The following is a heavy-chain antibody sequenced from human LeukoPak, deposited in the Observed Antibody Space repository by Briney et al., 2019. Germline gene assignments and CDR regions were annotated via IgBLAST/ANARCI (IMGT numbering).Heavy chain of an antibody. CDR3: AREWDLPGAYYMDV. CDR1: GFTISPYW. D-gene: IGHD1-26*01. V-gene: IGHV3-74*01. CDR2: ISRDGSNT. J-gene: IGHJ6*03. Sequence: GGSLRLSCVASGFTISPYWMHWVRQTPGKGLVWVSRISRDGSNTVYADSVKGRFTISRDNANKTLYLQMNSLRGDDTAVYYCAREWDLPGAYYMDVWGKGTTVTVSS.